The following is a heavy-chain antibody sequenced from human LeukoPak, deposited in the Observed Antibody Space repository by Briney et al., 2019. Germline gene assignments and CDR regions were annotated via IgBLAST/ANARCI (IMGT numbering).Heavy chain of an antibody. Sequence: PGGSLRLSCAVSGLPFKDYVLHWVRQAPGKGLEWVSLISGDGSSPYYADSVKGRFTISRDNSKKSLYLQINSLRIEDTALYYCAKDIGSSGYFDYWGQGALVTVSS. D-gene: IGHD6-19*01. CDR1: GLPFKDYV. CDR3: AKDIGSSGYFDY. CDR2: ISGDGSSP. V-gene: IGHV3-43*02. J-gene: IGHJ4*02.